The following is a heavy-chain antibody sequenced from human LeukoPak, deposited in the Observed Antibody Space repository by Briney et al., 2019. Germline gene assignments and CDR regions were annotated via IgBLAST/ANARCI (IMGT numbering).Heavy chain of an antibody. CDR3: ARDPNIVGATPAFDY. J-gene: IGHJ4*02. CDR2: ISAYNGNT. D-gene: IGHD1-26*01. CDR1: GYTFTSYG. V-gene: IGHV1-18*01. Sequence: ASVKVSCKASGYTFTSYGISWVRQAPGQGLECMGWISAYNGNTNYAQKLQGRVTMTTDTSTSTAYMELRSLRSDDTAVYYCARDPNIVGATPAFDYWGQGTLVTVSS.